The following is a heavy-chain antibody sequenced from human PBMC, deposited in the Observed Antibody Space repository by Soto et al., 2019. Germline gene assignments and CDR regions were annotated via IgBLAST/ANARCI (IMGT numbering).Heavy chain of an antibody. J-gene: IGHJ4*02. CDR1: GLTFSNYA. Sequence: GGSLRLSCAASGLTFSNYAMSWVRQAPGEGLQWVSAISGRGGSTYYADFVKGRFTISRDNSRNTVYLQMNSLRVEDTAVYYCARSDSSTYYSPFDYWGQGTLVTVSS. CDR3: ARSDSSTYYSPFDY. CDR2: ISGRGGST. V-gene: IGHV3-23*01. D-gene: IGHD3-22*01.